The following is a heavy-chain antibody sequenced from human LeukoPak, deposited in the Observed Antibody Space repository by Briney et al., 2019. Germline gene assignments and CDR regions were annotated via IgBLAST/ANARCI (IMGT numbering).Heavy chain of an antibody. CDR1: GFTFSNAW. CDR2: IKSKTDGGTT. J-gene: IGHJ6*04. V-gene: IGHV3-15*01. CDR3: TTEPVGDYYYGMDV. D-gene: IGHD2-2*01. Sequence: GGSLRLSCAASGFTFSNAWMSCVRQAPGEGLECVGRIKSKTDGGTTDYAAPVKGRFTISRDDSKNTLYLKMNSLKTEDTAVYYCTTEPVGDYYYGMDVWGKGTKVTVSS.